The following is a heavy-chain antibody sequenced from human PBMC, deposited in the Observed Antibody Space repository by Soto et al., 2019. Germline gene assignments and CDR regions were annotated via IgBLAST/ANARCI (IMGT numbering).Heavy chain of an antibody. D-gene: IGHD3-10*01. CDR3: AKDRRITMVRGVLRAFDS. CDR1: GFTFSSYG. J-gene: IGHJ4*01. Sequence: QVQLVESGGGVVQPGRSLRLSCAASGFTFSSYGMHWVRQAPGKGLEWVAVISSDGSDKNYADSVKGRFSISRDNSRNTLFLQMNSLRPEDTAVFYCAKDRRITMVRGVLRAFDSWGQGNLVTVSS. V-gene: IGHV3-30*18. CDR2: ISSDGSDK.